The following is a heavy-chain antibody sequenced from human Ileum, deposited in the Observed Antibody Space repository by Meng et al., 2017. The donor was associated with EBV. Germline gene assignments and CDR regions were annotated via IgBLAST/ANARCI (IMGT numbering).Heavy chain of an antibody. CDR3: AKGGECPSHPLDY. D-gene: IGHD3-10*01. Sequence: VCRLDPGGPLVPPGVSLRTPCLAFRVASSTCAMQWVRQALVKGLVRVSILSSSGAAAYYAASVKGRFTISRAKSNNTVYVQTNSLRAEDTAVYYCAKGGECPSHPLDYWGQGTLVTVSS. V-gene: IGHV3-23*01. J-gene: IGHJ4*02. CDR2: LSSSGAAA. CDR1: RVASSTCA.